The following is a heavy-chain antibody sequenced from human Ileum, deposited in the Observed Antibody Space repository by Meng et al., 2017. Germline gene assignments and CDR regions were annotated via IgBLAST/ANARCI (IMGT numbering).Heavy chain of an antibody. Sequence: GGSLRLSCQGSGYSFTSYWVGWVRQMPGKGLEWMGIIHPGDSETTYSPSFQGQVSISADKSISTAYLQWNSLKASDTAMYYCARLYCGSGKDLDVWGQGTTVTVSS. J-gene: IGHJ6*02. V-gene: IGHV5-51*01. CDR1: GYSFTSYW. CDR2: IHPGDSET. D-gene: IGHD3-10*01. CDR3: ARLYCGSGKDLDV.